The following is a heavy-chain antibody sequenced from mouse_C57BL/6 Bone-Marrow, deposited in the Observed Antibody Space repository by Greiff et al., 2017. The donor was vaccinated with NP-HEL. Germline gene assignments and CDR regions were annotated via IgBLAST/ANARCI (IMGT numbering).Heavy chain of an antibody. J-gene: IGHJ2*01. CDR1: GFTFSSYA. D-gene: IGHD1-1*01. Sequence: EVQLVESGGGLVKPGGSLKLSCAASGFTFSSYAMSWVRQTPEKRLEWVATISDGGSYTYYPDNVKGRFPISRDNAKNNLYLHMSHLKSEDTAMYYCARETYYYGSLFDYWGQGTTLTVSS. V-gene: IGHV5-4*01. CDR2: ISDGGSYT. CDR3: ARETYYYGSLFDY.